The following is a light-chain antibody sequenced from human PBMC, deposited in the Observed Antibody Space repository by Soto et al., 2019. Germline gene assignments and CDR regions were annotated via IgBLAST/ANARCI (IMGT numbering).Light chain of an antibody. J-gene: IGKJ2*01. CDR1: QSLVYSDGNTY. V-gene: IGKV2-30*01. CDR2: QVS. CDR3: LQATRWPT. Sequence: DVVMTQSPLSLPVTLGQPASISCRSSQSLVYSDGNTYLSWFQQRPGQSPRRLIYQVSNRDPGVPDRFSGSGSGTDFTLKISRVEAEDVAVYFCLQATRWPTFGQGTKVDIK.